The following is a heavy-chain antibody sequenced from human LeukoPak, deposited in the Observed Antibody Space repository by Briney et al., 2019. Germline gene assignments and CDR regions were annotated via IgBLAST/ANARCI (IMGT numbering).Heavy chain of an antibody. V-gene: IGHV3-53*01. D-gene: IGHD6-13*01. J-gene: IGHJ4*02. CDR1: GFTVSSNY. Sequence: GGSLRLSCAASGFTVSSNYMSWVRQAPGKGLEWVSVIYSGGSTYYADSVKGRFTISRDNSKNTLYLQMNSLRAEDTAVYYCASNPRIAAAGQFDYWGQGTLVTVSS. CDR3: ASNPRIAAAGQFDY. CDR2: IYSGGST.